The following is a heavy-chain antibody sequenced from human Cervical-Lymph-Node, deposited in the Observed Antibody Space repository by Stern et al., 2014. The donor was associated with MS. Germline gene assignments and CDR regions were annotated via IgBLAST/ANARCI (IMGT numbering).Heavy chain of an antibody. Sequence: VQLVQSGAEVKQPGASVKVSCKASGYTFTGYYLHWVRQAPGQGPEWMGRINPNTGDTNYAQKFQGRVTMTRDTSISTAYMELSRLRSDDTAVYYCARIGGVGALDYWGQGTLVTVSS. CDR1: GYTFTGYY. J-gene: IGHJ4*02. CDR3: ARIGGVGALDY. V-gene: IGHV1-2*06. CDR2: INPNTGDT. D-gene: IGHD1-26*01.